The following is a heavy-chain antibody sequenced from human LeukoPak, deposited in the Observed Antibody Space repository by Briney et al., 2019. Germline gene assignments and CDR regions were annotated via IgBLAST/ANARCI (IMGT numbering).Heavy chain of an antibody. CDR1: GFTFSSYA. J-gene: IGHJ4*02. CDR2: ISGSGGST. Sequence: GGSLRLSCAASGFTFSSYAMSWVRQAPGKGLEWVSAISGSGGSTHHADSVEGRFTISRDNSKNTLYLQMKSLRAEDTAIYYCARSETLGPTAAEHGYWGQGTLVTVSS. D-gene: IGHD1-1*01. CDR3: ARSETLGPTAAEHGY. V-gene: IGHV3-23*01.